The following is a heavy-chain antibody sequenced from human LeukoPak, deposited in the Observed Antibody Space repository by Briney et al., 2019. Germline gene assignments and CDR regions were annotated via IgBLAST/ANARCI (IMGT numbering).Heavy chain of an antibody. J-gene: IGHJ6*03. V-gene: IGHV3-48*01. D-gene: IGHD3-3*01. CDR1: GFTFSSYE. CDR2: ISSSSSTI. CDR3: ARDYDFWSGPAGYYYYYMDV. Sequence: GGSLRLSCAASGFTFSSYEMNWVRQAPGKGLEWVSYISSSSSTIYYADSVKGRFTISRDNAKNSLYLQMNSLRAEDTAVYYCARDYDFWSGPAGYYYYYMDVWGKGTTVTVSS.